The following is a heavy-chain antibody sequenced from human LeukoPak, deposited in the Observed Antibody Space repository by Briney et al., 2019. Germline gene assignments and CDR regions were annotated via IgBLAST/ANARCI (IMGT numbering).Heavy chain of an antibody. V-gene: IGHV3-30*02. CDR1: GFTFTTYS. CDR3: ARDYEWLLGFQGSRDAFDI. Sequence: GGTLRLSCAASGFTFTTYSMTWVRQAPGKGLEWVAFIRYDGSNKYYADSVKGRFTISRDNSKNTLYLQMNSLRAEDTAVYYCARDYEWLLGFQGSRDAFDIWGQGTMVTVSS. J-gene: IGHJ3*02. CDR2: IRYDGSNK. D-gene: IGHD3-3*01.